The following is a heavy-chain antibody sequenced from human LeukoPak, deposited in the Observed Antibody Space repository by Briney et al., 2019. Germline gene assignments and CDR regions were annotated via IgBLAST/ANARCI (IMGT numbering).Heavy chain of an antibody. CDR2: ISGSGGST. D-gene: IGHD3-3*01. J-gene: IGHJ4*02. CDR3: AKDRGYDFWSGYYFDY. V-gene: IGHV3-23*01. CDR1: GFTFSSYA. Sequence: PGGSLRLSCAASGFTFSSYAMSWVRQAPGEGLEWVSAISGSGGSTYYADSVKGRFTISRDNSKSTLYLQMNSLRAEDTAVYYCAKDRGYDFWSGYYFDYWGQGTLVTVSS.